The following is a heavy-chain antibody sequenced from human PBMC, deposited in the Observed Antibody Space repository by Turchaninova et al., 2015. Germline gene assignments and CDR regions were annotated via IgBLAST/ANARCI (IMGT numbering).Heavy chain of an antibody. CDR1: GFSLSTSGVG. J-gene: IGHJ4*02. CDR3: AHRGXXYGSGSYYNXYYFXX. Sequence: QITLKESGPTLVKPTQTLTLTCTFSGFSLSTSGVGVGWIRQHPGKALEWLAIISWEDDKRSSPSLKSRVTITKXXSKXXXVLXMTNMXXVDXXXYYCAHRGXXYGSGSYYNXYYFXXWGQGXLVTVSS. D-gene: IGHD3-10*01. CDR2: ISWEDDK. V-gene: IGHV2-5*02.